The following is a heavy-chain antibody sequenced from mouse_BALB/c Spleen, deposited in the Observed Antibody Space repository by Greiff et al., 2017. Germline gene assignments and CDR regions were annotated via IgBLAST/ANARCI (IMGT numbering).Heavy chain of an antibody. CDR3: ARVSLTITTVDAY. CDR1: GFSLTSYG. D-gene: IGHD1-1*01. CDR2: IWAGGST. J-gene: IGHJ3*01. Sequence: VHLVESGPGLVAPSQSLSITCTVSGFSLTSYGVHWVRQPPGKGLEWLGVIWAGGSTNYNSALMSRLSISKDNSKSQVFLKMNSLQTDDTAMYYCARVSLTITTVDAYWGQGTLVTVSA. V-gene: IGHV2-9*02.